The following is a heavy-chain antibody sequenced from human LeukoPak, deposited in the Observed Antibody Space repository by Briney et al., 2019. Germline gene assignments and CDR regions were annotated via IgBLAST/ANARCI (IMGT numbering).Heavy chain of an antibody. Sequence: PSETLSLTCAVSGGSISNSNWWSWVRQPPGKGLEWIGEIYHSGSTNYNPSLKSRVTISVDKSKNQFSLKLSSVTAADTAVYYCARDLGFGESDAFDIWGQGTMVTVSS. D-gene: IGHD3-10*01. J-gene: IGHJ3*02. CDR2: IYHSGST. CDR1: GGSISNSNW. CDR3: ARDLGFGESDAFDI. V-gene: IGHV4-4*02.